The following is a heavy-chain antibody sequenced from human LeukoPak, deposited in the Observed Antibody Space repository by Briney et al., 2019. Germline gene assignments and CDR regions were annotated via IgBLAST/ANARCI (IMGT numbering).Heavy chain of an antibody. CDR1: GFTVSSNY. CDR3: ARGGGDSMIHGVIAD. D-gene: IGHD3-10*01. J-gene: IGHJ4*02. CDR2: IYAGGAT. Sequence: GGSLRLSCSASGFTVSSNYMSWVRQAPGKGLEWVSVIYAGGATAYADSVKGRFIISRDNSKNTLYLQMNSLRAEDTALYYCARGGGDSMIHGVIADWGQGTLVTVSS. V-gene: IGHV3-53*01.